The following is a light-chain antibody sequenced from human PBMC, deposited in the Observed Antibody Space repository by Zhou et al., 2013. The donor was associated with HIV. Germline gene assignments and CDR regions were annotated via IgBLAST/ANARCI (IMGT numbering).Light chain of an antibody. CDR2: DAS. V-gene: IGKV3-20*01. CDR3: QHYSSSQWT. J-gene: IGKJ1*01. Sequence: EIVLTQSPGTLSLSPGERATLSCRASQSVSSYLAWYQQKPGQAPRLLIYDASNRATGIPDRFSGSGSGTDFTLTISRLEPEDFAVYYCQHYSSSQWTFGQGTKVEIK. CDR1: QSVSSY.